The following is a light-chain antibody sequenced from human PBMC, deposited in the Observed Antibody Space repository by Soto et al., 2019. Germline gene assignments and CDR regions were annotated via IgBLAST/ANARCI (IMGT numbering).Light chain of an antibody. V-gene: IGKV3-20*01. CDR2: GAS. CDR1: QSVSNSY. CDR3: QHYGSSPPIT. Sequence: EIVLTQSPGTLSLSTGERATLSCRASQSVSNSYLAWYQQKPGQAPRLLIYGASSSATGIPDRFSGSGSGTDFTLTISRLEPEDFAVYYCQHYGSSPPITFGQGTRLEIK. J-gene: IGKJ5*01.